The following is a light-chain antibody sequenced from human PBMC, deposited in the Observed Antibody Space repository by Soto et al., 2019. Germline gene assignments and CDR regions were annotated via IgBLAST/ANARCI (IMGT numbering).Light chain of an antibody. Sequence: QSVLTQPASVSGYPGQSITISCTVTGSDVRTYNLVSWYQQHPGKVPKLIIYEASKRPSGVSNRFSGSQPGNTASLTVSGLQAEDEADYYCCSYAGDKTYVFGSGTKVTV. CDR2: EAS. J-gene: IGLJ1*01. V-gene: IGLV2-23*01. CDR1: GSDVRTYNL. CDR3: CSYAGDKTYV.